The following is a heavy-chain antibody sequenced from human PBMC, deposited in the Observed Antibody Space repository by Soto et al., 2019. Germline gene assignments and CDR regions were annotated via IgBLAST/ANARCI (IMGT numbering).Heavy chain of an antibody. CDR3: AREFFSHLHPSQTSSGGEATHDAFDI. J-gene: IGHJ3*02. D-gene: IGHD6-25*01. CDR1: GDSVSSNSAA. V-gene: IGHV6-1*01. CDR2: TYYRSKWYN. Sequence: SPTLSLTCAISGDSVSSNSAAWNWIRQSPSRGLEWLGRTYYRSKWYNDYAVSVKSRITINPDTSKNQFSLQLNSVTPEDTAVYYCAREFFSHLHPSQTSSGGEATHDAFDIWGQGTMVTVSS.